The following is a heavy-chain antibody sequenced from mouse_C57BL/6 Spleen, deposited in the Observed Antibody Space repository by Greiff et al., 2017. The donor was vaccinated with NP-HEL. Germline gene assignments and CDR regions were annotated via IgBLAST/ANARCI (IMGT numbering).Heavy chain of an antibody. V-gene: IGHV5-17*01. D-gene: IGHD1-1*01. J-gene: IGHJ4*01. CDR3: ARRSGSSLFYAMDY. CDR1: GFTFSDYG. Sequence: EVQGVESGVGLVKPGGSLKLSCAASGFTFSDYGMHWVRQAPEKGLEWVAYISSGSSTIYYADTVKGRFTISRDNAKNTLFLQMTSLRSEDTAMYYCARRSGSSLFYAMDYWGQGTSVTVSS. CDR2: ISSGSSTI.